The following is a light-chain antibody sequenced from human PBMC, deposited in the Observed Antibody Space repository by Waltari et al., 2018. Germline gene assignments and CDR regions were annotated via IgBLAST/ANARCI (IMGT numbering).Light chain of an antibody. Sequence: QSVLTQPPSVSGAPGQRVTISCTGSRSNIGVGYDVHWYKQLPGTAPKLLIYGNSNRPSGVPDRFSGSKSGTSASLAITGLQAEDEADYYCQSYDSSLSGSWVFGGGTKLTVL. CDR1: RSNIGVGYD. CDR2: GNS. CDR3: QSYDSSLSGSWV. V-gene: IGLV1-40*01. J-gene: IGLJ3*02.